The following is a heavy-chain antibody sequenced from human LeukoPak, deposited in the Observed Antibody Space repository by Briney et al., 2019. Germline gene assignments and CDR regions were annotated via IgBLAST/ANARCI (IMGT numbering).Heavy chain of an antibody. CDR2: ISYSGST. CDR1: GVSISSGDHY. J-gene: IGHJ5*02. CDR3: ARHPHPYYDFWSGKNWFDP. Sequence: SLTLSLTCTVSGVSISSGDHYWSWIRQPRGKGLEWIGNISYSGSTYYNPSLKSRVTISVDTSKNQFSLKLSSVTAADTAVYYCARHPHPYYDFWSGKNWFDPWGQGTLVTVSS. V-gene: IGHV4-30-4*08. D-gene: IGHD3-3*01.